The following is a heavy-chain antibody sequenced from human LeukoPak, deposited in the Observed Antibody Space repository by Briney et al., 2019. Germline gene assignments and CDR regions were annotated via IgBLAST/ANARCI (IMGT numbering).Heavy chain of an antibody. V-gene: IGHV1-46*01. CDR3: ARRLSSGWPYYYYYYGMDV. Sequence: ASVKVSCKASGYTFTSYYMHWVRQAPGQGLEWMGLINPSGGSTSYAQKFQGRVTMTRDTSTSTVYMELSSLRSEDTAVYYCARRLSSGWPYYYYYYGMDVWGQGTTVTVSS. D-gene: IGHD6-19*01. J-gene: IGHJ6*02. CDR1: GYTFTSYY. CDR2: INPSGGST.